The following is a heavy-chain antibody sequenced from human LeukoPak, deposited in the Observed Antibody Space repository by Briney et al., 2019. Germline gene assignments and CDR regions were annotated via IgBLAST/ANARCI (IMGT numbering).Heavy chain of an antibody. J-gene: IGHJ6*03. CDR2: INPSGGST. D-gene: IGHD3-3*01. CDR1: GYTFTSYD. Sequence: ASVKVSCKASGYTFTSYDINWVRQATGQGLEWMGIINPSGGSTSYAQKFQGRVTMTRDMSTSTVYMELSSLRSEDTAVYYCARDARMYYDFWSGYYTGYYMDVWGKGTTVTVSS. CDR3: ARDARMYYDFWSGYYTGYYMDV. V-gene: IGHV1-46*01.